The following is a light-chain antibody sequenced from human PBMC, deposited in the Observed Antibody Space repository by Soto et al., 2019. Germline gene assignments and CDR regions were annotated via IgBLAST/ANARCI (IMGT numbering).Light chain of an antibody. CDR2: GAS. Sequence: TQSPCGLALYTGEGATLSCRASQSVRSNLARHHQNPGQAPRLLIYGASTRATGIPARFSGSGSGTELTRNVRSLQSEDFAVDYCQPYNKCTRRFGQ. J-gene: IGKJ1*01. CDR3: QPYNKCTRR. V-gene: IGKV3-15*01. CDR1: QSVRSN.